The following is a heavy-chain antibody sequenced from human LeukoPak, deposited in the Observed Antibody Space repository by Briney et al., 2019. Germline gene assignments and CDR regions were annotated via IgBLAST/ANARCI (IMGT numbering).Heavy chain of an antibody. D-gene: IGHD3-10*01. CDR2: IYTSGST. J-gene: IGHJ3*02. CDR1: GGSISSSSYY. Sequence: PSETLSLTFTVSGGSISSSSYYWGWIRQPPGKGLEWIGRIYTSGSTNYNPSLKSRVTISVDTSKNQFSLKLSSVTAADTAVYYCARGEVLLAAFDIWGQGTMVTVSS. V-gene: IGHV4-39*07. CDR3: ARGEVLLAAFDI.